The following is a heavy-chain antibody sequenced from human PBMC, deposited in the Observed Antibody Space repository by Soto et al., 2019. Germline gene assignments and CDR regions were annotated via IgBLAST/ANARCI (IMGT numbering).Heavy chain of an antibody. V-gene: IGHV1-2*02. CDR3: AMSGCSSTSCYTHWYFDL. Sequence: QVQLVQSGAEVKKPGASVKVSCKASGYTFTGYYMHWVRQAPGQGLEWMGWINPNSGGTNYAQKFQGRVTMTRDTSISTAYMELSRLRSDDTAVYYCAMSGCSSTSCYTHWYFDLWGRGTLVTVSS. D-gene: IGHD2-2*02. J-gene: IGHJ2*01. CDR1: GYTFTGYY. CDR2: INPNSGGT.